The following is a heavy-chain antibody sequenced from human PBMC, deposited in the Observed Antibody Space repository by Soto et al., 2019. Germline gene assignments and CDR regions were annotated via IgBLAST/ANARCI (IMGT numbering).Heavy chain of an antibody. CDR1: GYTFTSYD. Sequence: AVVIEYCKASGYTFTSYDIDWVRQATGQGLEWMGWMNPNSGNTGYAQKFQGRVTMTRNTSISTAYMELSSLRSEDTAVYYCATCTGYYYYYYGMDVWGQGTTVTVSS. J-gene: IGHJ6*02. CDR2: MNPNSGNT. V-gene: IGHV1-8*01. D-gene: IGHD1-1*01. CDR3: ATCTGYYYYYYGMDV.